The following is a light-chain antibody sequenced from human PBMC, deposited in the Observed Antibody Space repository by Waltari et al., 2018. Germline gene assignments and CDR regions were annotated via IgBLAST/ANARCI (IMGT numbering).Light chain of an antibody. CDR2: GAS. CDR1: HSVSSRY. Sequence: EIVLTPSPGTLSLSPGKRATLSSRASHSVSSRYLTWYQQKPGQAHRVLIYGASNRATGIPDRFSGSGSGTDFTLTISRLEPEDFAVYYCQQYGNSPMYTFGQGTKLEIK. V-gene: IGKV3-20*01. CDR3: QQYGNSPMYT. J-gene: IGKJ2*01.